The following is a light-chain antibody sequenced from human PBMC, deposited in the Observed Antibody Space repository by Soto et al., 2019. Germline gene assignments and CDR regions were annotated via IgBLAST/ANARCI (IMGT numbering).Light chain of an antibody. CDR1: RRDVGSYNL. J-gene: IGLJ1*01. V-gene: IGLV2-23*01. CDR2: EGS. Sequence: QSGLTQPAPVSGSPGQSIPISCTGTRRDVGSYNLVSWYQQHPGKAPKLMIYEGSKRPSGVSYRFSGSKSGNTASLTISGLQAEDEADYYCCSYAGSSFYVFGTGTKVTVL. CDR3: CSYAGSSFYV.